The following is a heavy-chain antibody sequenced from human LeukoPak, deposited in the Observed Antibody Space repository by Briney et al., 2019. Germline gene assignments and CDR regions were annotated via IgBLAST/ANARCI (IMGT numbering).Heavy chain of an antibody. CDR3: ASDRAYSTFDY. CDR2: IKEDGSAK. Sequence: GGSLRLSCAASRFTFRTSWMSWVRQAPGKGLEWVANIKEDGSAKNYVDSVKGHFTISRDNAENSLYLQMNSLRAEDTAVYYCASDRAYSTFDYWGQGTLVTVSS. D-gene: IGHD3-16*01. CDR1: RFTFRTSW. J-gene: IGHJ4*02. V-gene: IGHV3-7*01.